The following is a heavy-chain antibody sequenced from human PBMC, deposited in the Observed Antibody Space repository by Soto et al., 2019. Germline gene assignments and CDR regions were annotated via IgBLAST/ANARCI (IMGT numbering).Heavy chain of an antibody. J-gene: IGHJ4*02. CDR2: IWYDGSNQ. D-gene: IGHD3-10*01. CDR3: ARDRGWPRAYFDY. Sequence: QVQLVESGGGVVQPERSLRLSCAASGFTFRNHGMHWVRQAPGKGLAWVGVIWYDGSNQYHADSVKGRFTISRDNSKNTLYLQMNSLRAEDTAVYYCARDRGWPRAYFDYWGQGTLVTVSS. CDR1: GFTFRNHG. V-gene: IGHV3-33*01.